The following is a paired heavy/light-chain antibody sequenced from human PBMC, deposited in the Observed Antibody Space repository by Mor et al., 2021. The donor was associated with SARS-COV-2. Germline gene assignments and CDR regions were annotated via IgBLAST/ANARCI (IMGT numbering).Heavy chain of an antibody. CDR1: GFTFSSYS. CDR3: ARDHWARNWFDP. D-gene: IGHD3-16*01. Sequence: EVQLVESGGGLVQPGGSLRLSCVASGFTFSSYSMNWVRQAPGKGLEWVSYIGRTSITIYYADSVKGRFTISRDNAKNSLYLQMNSLRDEDTAVYYCARDHWARNWFDPWGQGTLVTVSS. J-gene: IGHJ5*02. V-gene: IGHV3-48*02. CDR2: IGRTSITI.
Light chain of an antibody. Sequence: QSALTQPRSVSGSPGQSVTISCTGTSSDVGGYNYVSWYQQHPGKAPKLMIYDVTKRPSGVPDRFSGSKSGNTASLTISGLQAEDEADYYCCSYAGSPYVFGTGTKVTVL. CDR2: DVT. J-gene: IGLJ1*01. CDR1: SSDVGGYNY. V-gene: IGLV2-11*01. CDR3: CSYAGSPYV.